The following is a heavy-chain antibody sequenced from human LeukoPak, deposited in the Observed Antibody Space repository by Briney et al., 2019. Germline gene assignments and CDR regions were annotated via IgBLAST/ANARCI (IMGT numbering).Heavy chain of an antibody. CDR3: AKDFTVRGVKFDY. Sequence: KPGGPLRLSCAASGFTFSDYYMTWIRQAPGKGLEWISDISSSGSYTNYADSVKGRFTISRDNSKNTLYLQMNSLRAEDTAVYYCAKDFTVRGVKFDYWGQGTLVTVSS. CDR1: GFTFSDYY. D-gene: IGHD3-10*01. J-gene: IGHJ4*02. V-gene: IGHV3-11*05. CDR2: ISSSGSYT.